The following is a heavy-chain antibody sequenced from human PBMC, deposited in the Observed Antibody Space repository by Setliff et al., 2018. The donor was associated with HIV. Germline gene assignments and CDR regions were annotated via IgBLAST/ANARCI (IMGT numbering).Heavy chain of an antibody. CDR2: IHYSGIT. V-gene: IGHV4-59*11. Sequence: KTSETLSLTCTVSRDSINGHWWSWIRQPPGKGLEWTGSIHYSGITHYNPSLKSRLTMSVDTSKNQVSLKLTSVTAADTAVYYCARYKCINFACVGFDIWGQGTVGT. CDR1: RDSINGHW. D-gene: IGHD3-9*01. CDR3: ARYKCINFACVGFDI. J-gene: IGHJ3*02.